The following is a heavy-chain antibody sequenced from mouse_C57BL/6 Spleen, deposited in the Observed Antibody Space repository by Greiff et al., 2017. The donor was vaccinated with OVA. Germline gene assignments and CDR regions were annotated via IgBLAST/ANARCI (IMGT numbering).Heavy chain of an antibody. V-gene: IGHV3-6*01. CDR2: ISYDGSN. CDR1: GYSITSGYY. J-gene: IGHJ2*01. D-gene: IGHD3-3*01. CDR3: AREGDEGYFDY. Sequence: EVQLVESGPGLVKPSQSLSLTCSVTGYSITSGYYWNWIRQFPGNKLEWMGYISYDGSNNYNPSLKNRISITRDTSKNQFFLKLNSVTTEDTATYYCAREGDEGYFDYWGQGTTLTVSS.